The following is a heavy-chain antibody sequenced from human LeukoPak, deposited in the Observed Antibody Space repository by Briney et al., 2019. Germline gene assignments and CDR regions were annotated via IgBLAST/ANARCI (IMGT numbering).Heavy chain of an antibody. CDR1: AFTFSSHP. Sequence: GGSLRLSCAASAFTFSSHPMGWVRRAPGKGLEWVSSICSSIGCTYYADSVRGRFAISRDDSKNTLYLQMNSLRAEDTAVYYCARISLAPTDNFDSWGQGTLVTVSS. CDR3: ARISLAPTDNFDS. V-gene: IGHV3-23*01. CDR2: ICSSIGCT. D-gene: IGHD4-17*01. J-gene: IGHJ4*02.